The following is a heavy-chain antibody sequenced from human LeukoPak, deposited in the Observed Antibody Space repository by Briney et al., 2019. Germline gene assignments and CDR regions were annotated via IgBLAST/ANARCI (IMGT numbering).Heavy chain of an antibody. J-gene: IGHJ4*02. D-gene: IGHD3-22*01. V-gene: IGHV3-23*01. CDR1: GFTFSSYA. CDR2: ISGSGGST. CDR3: ARDRNLPYRYYYDSSGIRGISPFDY. Sequence: PGGSLRLSCAASGFTFSSYAMSWVRQAPGKGLEWVSAISGSGGSTYYADSVKGRFTISRDNSKNTLYLQMNSLRAEDTAVYYRARDRNLPYRYYYDSSGIRGISPFDYWGQGTLVTVSS.